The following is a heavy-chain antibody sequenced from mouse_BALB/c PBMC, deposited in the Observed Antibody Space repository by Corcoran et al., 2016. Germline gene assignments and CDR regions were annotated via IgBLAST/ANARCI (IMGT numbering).Heavy chain of an antibody. CDR1: GYTFTNYG. J-gene: IGHJ2*01. D-gene: IGHD1-1*01. Sequence: QIQLVQSGPELKKPGETVKISCKASGYTFTNYGMNWVKQAPGKGLKWMGWINTYTGEPTYADDFKGRFAFSLETSASTAYLQINNLKNEDMATYFCARNYGSRSWYFDYWGQGTTLTVSS. CDR3: ARNYGSRSWYFDY. CDR2: INTYTGEP. V-gene: IGHV9-1*02.